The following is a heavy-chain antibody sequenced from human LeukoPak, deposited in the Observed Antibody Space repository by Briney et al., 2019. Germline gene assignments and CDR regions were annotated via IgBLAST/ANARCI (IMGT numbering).Heavy chain of an antibody. CDR2: LSYDEINE. CDR3: AREIRSGWPDY. V-gene: IGHV3-30-3*01. CDR1: GFSFSSFT. D-gene: IGHD6-19*01. J-gene: IGHJ4*02. Sequence: GGSLGLSCAASGFSFSSFTLHWVRQAPGKGLEWVAVLSYDEINEFYADSVKDRFTISRDNSKSTLYLQMNSLRGDDTAVYYCAREIRSGWPDYWGQGTLVTVSS.